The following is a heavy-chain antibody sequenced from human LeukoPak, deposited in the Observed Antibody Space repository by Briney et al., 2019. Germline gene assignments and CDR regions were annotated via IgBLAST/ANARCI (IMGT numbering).Heavy chain of an antibody. D-gene: IGHD6-19*01. CDR1: GFSFSSYG. CDR2: IWYDGSNK. Sequence: GGSLRLSCAASGFSFSSYGMHWVRQAPGKGLEWVAVIWYDGSNKYYGDSVKGRFTISRDNSKTTLYLQMNSLRAEDTAVYYCARLRSGWYSSLVYWGQGTLVTVSS. CDR3: ARLRSGWYSSLVY. V-gene: IGHV3-33*01. J-gene: IGHJ4*02.